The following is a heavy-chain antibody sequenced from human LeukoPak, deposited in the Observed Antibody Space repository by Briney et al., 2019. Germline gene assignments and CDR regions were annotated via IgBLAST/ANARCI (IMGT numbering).Heavy chain of an antibody. D-gene: IGHD3-16*01. CDR3: ARDTHRPPITFGGDS. J-gene: IGHJ4*02. CDR1: GGSISSGGYY. CDR2: IYYSGST. V-gene: IGHV4-31*03. Sequence: SETLSLTCTVSGGSISSGGYYWSWIRQHPGKGLEWIGYIYYSGSTYYNPSLKSRVTISVDTSKNQFSLKLSSVTAADTAVYYCARDTHRPPITFGGDSWGQGTLVTVSS.